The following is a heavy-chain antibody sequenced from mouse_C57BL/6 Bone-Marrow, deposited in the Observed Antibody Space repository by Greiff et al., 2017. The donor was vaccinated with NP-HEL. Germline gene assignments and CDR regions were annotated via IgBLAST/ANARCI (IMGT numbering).Heavy chain of an antibody. CDR3: ASATYYDYDGAMDY. Sequence: VQLQQSGPELVKPGASVKISCKASGYTFTDYYVNWVKQSHGKSLEWIGDINPNNGGTSYNQKFKGKATLTVDKSSSTAYMELRSLTSEDSAVYYCASATYYDYDGAMDYWGQGTSVTVSS. CDR1: GYTFTDYY. CDR2: INPNNGGT. D-gene: IGHD2-4*01. V-gene: IGHV1-26*01. J-gene: IGHJ4*01.